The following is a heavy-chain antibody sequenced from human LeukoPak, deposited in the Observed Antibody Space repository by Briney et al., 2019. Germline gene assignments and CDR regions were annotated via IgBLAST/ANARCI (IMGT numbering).Heavy chain of an antibody. CDR3: ARQGRGVQLQTYFDY. CDR1: GGSISSGSYY. V-gene: IGHV4-39*01. D-gene: IGHD2-2*01. CDR2: IYYSGST. J-gene: IGHJ4*02. Sequence: SETLSLTCTVSGGSISSGSYYWGWIRQPPGKGLEWIGSIYYSGSTYYNPSLKSRVTISVDTSKSQFSLRLSSVTAADTAVYYCARQGRGVQLQTYFDYWGQGTLVTVSS.